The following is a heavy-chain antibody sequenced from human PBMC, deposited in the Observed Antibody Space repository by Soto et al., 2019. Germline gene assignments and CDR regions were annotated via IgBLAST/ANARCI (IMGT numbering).Heavy chain of an antibody. V-gene: IGHV1-69*13. CDR1: GVTFSSYA. CDR3: ARDGMGVTTSNWFDP. J-gene: IGHJ5*02. CDR2: IIPIFGTA. Sequence: SVKVSCKASGVTFSSYAISWVRQAPGQGLEWMGGIIPIFGTANYAQKFQGRVTITADESTSTAYMELSSLRSEDTAVYYCARDGMGVTTSNWFDPWGQGTLVTVSS. D-gene: IGHD4-17*01.